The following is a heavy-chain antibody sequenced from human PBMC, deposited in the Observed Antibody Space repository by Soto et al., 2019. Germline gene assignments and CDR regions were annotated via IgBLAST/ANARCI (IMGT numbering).Heavy chain of an antibody. Sequence: GGSLRLSCAASGFTFSSYAMSWVRQAPGKGLEWVSAISGSGGSTYYADSVKGRFTISRDNSKNTLYLQMNSLRAEDAAVYDCAKEGGHGGYGCYDGMDVWGQGTTVTVSS. CDR1: GFTFSSYA. J-gene: IGHJ6*02. D-gene: IGHD3-16*01. CDR3: AKEGGHGGYGCYDGMDV. CDR2: ISGSGGST. V-gene: IGHV3-23*01.